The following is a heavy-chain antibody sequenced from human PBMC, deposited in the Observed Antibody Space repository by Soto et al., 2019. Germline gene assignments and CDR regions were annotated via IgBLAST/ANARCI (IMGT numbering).Heavy chain of an antibody. D-gene: IGHD3-22*01. V-gene: IGHV4-4*02. Sequence: SETLSLTCAVSGGSISSSNWWSWVRQPPGKGLEWIGEIYHSGNTNYNPSLKSRVTMAVDKSRNQFSLKLSSVTAADTAVYYWARFDYYDSSGYLDFGPKWGQGTLVTV. J-gene: IGHJ4*02. CDR3: ARFDYYDSSGYLDFGPK. CDR1: GGSISSSNW. CDR2: IYHSGNT.